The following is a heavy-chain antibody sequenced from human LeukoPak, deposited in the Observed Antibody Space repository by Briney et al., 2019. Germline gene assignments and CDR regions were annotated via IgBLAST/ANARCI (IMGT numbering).Heavy chain of an antibody. V-gene: IGHV3-7*01. J-gene: IGHJ4*02. Sequence: GGSLRLSCGASGFTFSNYWMTWVRQAPGKGLEGVANIKQDGSAKYYVDSVKGRFTISRDNAKNSLYLQMNSLRAEDTAVYYCARVASSGWYFSRNKYYFDYWGQGTLVTVSS. CDR3: ARVASSGWYFSRNKYYFDY. CDR2: IKQDGSAK. CDR1: GFTFSNYW. D-gene: IGHD6-19*01.